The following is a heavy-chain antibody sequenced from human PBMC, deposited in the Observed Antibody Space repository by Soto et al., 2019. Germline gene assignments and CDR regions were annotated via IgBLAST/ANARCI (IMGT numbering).Heavy chain of an antibody. V-gene: IGHV4-39*01. CDR3: ARLGSGYCSSTSCTGWFDP. D-gene: IGHD2-2*01. CDR2: IYYSGST. CDR1: GGSISSSSYY. Sequence: SETLSLTCTVSGGSISSSSYYWGWIRQPPGKGLEWIGSIYYSGSTYYNPSLKSRVTISVDTSKNQFSLKLSSVTAADTAVYYCARLGSGYCSSTSCTGWFDPWGQGTLVTVSS. J-gene: IGHJ5*02.